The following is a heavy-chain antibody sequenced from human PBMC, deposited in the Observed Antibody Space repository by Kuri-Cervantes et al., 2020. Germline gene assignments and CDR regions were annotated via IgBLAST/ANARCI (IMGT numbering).Heavy chain of an antibody. CDR3: ARAFSNDYVWGSPPAFDI. J-gene: IGHJ3*02. CDR1: GGSISSSSYY. D-gene: IGHD3-16*01. Sequence: SETLSLTCTVSGGSISSSSYYWGWIRQPPGKGLEWIGRIYTSGSTNYNPSLKSRVTISVDTSKNQFSLKLSSVTAADTAVYYCARAFSNDYVWGSPPAFDIWGQGTMVTVSS. V-gene: IGHV4-61*02. CDR2: IYTSGST.